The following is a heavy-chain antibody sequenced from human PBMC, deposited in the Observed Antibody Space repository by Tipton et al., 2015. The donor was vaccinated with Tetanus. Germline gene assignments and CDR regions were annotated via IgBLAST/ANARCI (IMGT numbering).Heavy chain of an antibody. D-gene: IGHD2-2*01. V-gene: IGHV3-9*01. CDR3: AKDIGDIVVVPTAPAFDI. Sequence: SLRLSCAASGFTFDDYAVHWVRQAPGKGLEWVSGISWNVGSIGYADSVKGRFTISRDNAKNSLYLQMNSLRAEDTAFYYCAKDIGDIVVVPTAPAFDIWGQGTMVTVSS. CDR1: GFTFDDYA. J-gene: IGHJ3*02. CDR2: ISWNVGSI.